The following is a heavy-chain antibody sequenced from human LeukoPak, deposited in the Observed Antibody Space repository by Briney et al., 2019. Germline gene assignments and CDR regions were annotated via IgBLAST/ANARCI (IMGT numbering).Heavy chain of an antibody. CDR1: GFTLSNYW. D-gene: IGHD3-22*01. CDR3: ARDQYYYDSSGYYSRHFDY. V-gene: IGHV3-7*05. CDR2: IKEDGSEK. J-gene: IGHJ4*02. Sequence: GGSLRLSCAASGFTLSNYWMSWVRQAPGKGLEWVANIKEDGSEKYYVDSVKGRFTISRDNAKNSLYMQMDSLRAEDTAVYYCARDQYYYDSSGYYSRHFDYWGQGTLVTVSS.